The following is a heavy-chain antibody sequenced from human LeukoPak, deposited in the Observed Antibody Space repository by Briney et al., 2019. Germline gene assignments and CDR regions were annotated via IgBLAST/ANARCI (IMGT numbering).Heavy chain of an antibody. J-gene: IGHJ4*02. CDR3: ASDEGDYFDY. Sequence: GGSLRLSCAASGFTFSSYIMNWVRQAPGKGLEWVASISRNSTYIHYADSVKGRFTISRDNARNSLFLQMNSLRAEDTAIYYCASDEGDYFDYWGQGTLVTVSS. CDR1: GFTFSSYI. CDR2: ISRNSTYI. V-gene: IGHV3-21*01.